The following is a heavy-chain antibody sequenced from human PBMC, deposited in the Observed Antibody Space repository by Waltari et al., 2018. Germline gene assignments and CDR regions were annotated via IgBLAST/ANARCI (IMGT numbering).Heavy chain of an antibody. CDR3: ASEKDTYYYDSSGYYAFDY. Sequence: QVQLQESGPGLVKPSETLSLTCAVSGYSISRGYYWGWIRQPPGKGLEWIGSIYHSGSTYYNPSLKSRVTISVDTSKNQFSLKLSSVTAADTAVYYCASEKDTYYYDSSGYYAFDYWGQGTLVTVSS. J-gene: IGHJ4*02. V-gene: IGHV4-38-2*01. CDR2: IYHSGST. CDR1: GYSISRGYY. D-gene: IGHD3-22*01.